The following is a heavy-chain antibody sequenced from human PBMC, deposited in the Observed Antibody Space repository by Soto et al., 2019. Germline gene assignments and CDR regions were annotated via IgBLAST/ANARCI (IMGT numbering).Heavy chain of an antibody. Sequence: SDTLSLTCTVSGGSISSYYWSWIRQAPGKGLEWIGHIYYSGSTDYNPSLKSRVTISVDTSKNQFSLTLNSVAAADAAVYYCARGGGPYSSGSFDYWGQGTLVTVSS. CDR3: ARGGGPYSSGSFDY. J-gene: IGHJ4*02. CDR2: IYYSGST. CDR1: GGSISSYY. D-gene: IGHD3-10*01. V-gene: IGHV4-59*07.